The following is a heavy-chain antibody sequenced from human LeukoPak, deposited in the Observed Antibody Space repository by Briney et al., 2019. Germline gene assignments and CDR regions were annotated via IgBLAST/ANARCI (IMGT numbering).Heavy chain of an antibody. Sequence: GESPKISCKVSGYSFTSYWIGWVRQMPGKGLEYMGIIYPGDSETRYSPSFKGQVTISADKSISTAYLQWSSLKASDTAMYYCARHVGVTTEFDYWGQGTLVTVSS. CDR3: ARHVGVTTEFDY. D-gene: IGHD3-3*01. CDR2: IYPGDSET. J-gene: IGHJ4*02. CDR1: GYSFTSYW. V-gene: IGHV5-51*01.